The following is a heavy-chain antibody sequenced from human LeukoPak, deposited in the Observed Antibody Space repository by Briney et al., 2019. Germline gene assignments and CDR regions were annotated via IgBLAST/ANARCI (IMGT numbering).Heavy chain of an antibody. Sequence: GGSLRLSCAASGFTFSSYGMHWVRQAPGKGLEWVAVISYDGSNKYYADSVKGRFTISRDNSKNTLYLQMNSLRAEDTAVYYCAKAMTDSSGYYGVIDYWGQGTLVTVSS. V-gene: IGHV3-30*18. CDR1: GFTFSSYG. CDR2: ISYDGSNK. D-gene: IGHD3-22*01. CDR3: AKAMTDSSGYYGVIDY. J-gene: IGHJ4*02.